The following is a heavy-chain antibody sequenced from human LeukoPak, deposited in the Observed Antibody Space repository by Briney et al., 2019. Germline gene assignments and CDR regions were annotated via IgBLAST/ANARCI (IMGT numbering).Heavy chain of an antibody. D-gene: IGHD6-13*01. J-gene: IGHJ3*02. Sequence: PSQTLSLTCTVSGGSISSGGYYWSWIRQPPGKGLEWIGYIYHSGSTYYNPSLKSRVTISVDRSKNQFSLKLSSVTAADTAVYYCARSTIAAAAFDIWGQGTMVTVSS. CDR3: ARSTIAAAAFDI. CDR2: IYHSGST. V-gene: IGHV4-30-2*01. CDR1: GGSISSGGYY.